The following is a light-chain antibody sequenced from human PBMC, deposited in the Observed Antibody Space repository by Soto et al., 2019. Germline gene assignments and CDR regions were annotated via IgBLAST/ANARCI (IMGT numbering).Light chain of an antibody. CDR3: QHYNSYSEA. V-gene: IGKV1-5*03. Sequence: DNQMTHPPSTLSGSVGDRVTITCQASQTISSWLAWYQKKPGKERKILIYKASTLKSGVPSRFSGSGSGTEFNLTIGRLQTDEFATYECQHYNSYSEAVGQVTKVEIK. CDR1: QTISSW. J-gene: IGKJ1*01. CDR2: KAS.